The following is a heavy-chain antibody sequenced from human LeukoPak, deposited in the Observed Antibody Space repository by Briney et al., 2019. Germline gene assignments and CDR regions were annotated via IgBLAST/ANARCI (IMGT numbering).Heavy chain of an antibody. V-gene: IGHV1-8*01. CDR1: GYTFTSYD. CDR3: ARGTRGGIFGVVIYYGMDV. CDR2: MNPNNGNT. J-gene: IGHJ6*02. Sequence: ASVKVSCKASGYTFTSYDINWVRQATGQGLEWMGWMNPNNGNTSYAQKFQGRVTMTRNTSTSTAYMELSSLRSEDTAVYYCARGTRGGIFGVVIYYGMDVWGQGTTVTVSS. D-gene: IGHD3-3*01.